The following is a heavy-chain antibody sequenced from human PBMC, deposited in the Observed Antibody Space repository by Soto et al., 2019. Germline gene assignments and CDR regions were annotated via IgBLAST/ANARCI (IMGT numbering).Heavy chain of an antibody. CDR3: ASSQKGYNWNYFDH. V-gene: IGHV4-39*01. D-gene: IGHD1-20*01. Sequence: QLQLQESGPGLVKPSETLSLTCAVSGGSISGSYYYWGWLRQSPGRGPEWIGSVVYTGFTSYNPSLESRVSVSVDTSKNQFSLKVSAVTAADTAVYYCASSQKGYNWNYFDHWGQGALVTVAS. CDR1: GGSISGSYYY. CDR2: VVYTGFT. J-gene: IGHJ4*02.